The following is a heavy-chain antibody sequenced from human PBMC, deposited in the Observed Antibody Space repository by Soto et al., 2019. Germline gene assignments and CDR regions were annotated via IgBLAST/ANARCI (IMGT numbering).Heavy chain of an antibody. J-gene: IGHJ4*02. CDR3: AREGGYDFWSAYDFDY. CDR2: IWYDGSNK. V-gene: IGHV3-33*01. CDR1: GFTFSSYG. Sequence: QVQLVESGGGVVQPGRSLRLSCAASGFTFSSYGMHWVRQAPGKGLEWVAVIWYDGSNKYYADSVKGRFTISRDNSKNTRCLQMNSLRAEDTAVYYCAREGGYDFWSAYDFDYWGQGTLVTVSS. D-gene: IGHD3-3*01.